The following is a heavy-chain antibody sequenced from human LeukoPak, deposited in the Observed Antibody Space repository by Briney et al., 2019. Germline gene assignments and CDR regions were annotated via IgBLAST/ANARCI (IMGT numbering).Heavy chain of an antibody. V-gene: IGHV1-18*01. D-gene: IGHD2-2*01. CDR1: GYTFTSYG. CDR3: ARSETIVVVPAASPGFDP. Sequence: ASVKVSCKASGYTFTSYGISWVRQAPGQGLEWMGWISAYNGNTNYAQKLQGRVTMTTDTSTSTAYMELRSLRSDDTAVYYCARSETIVVVPAASPGFDPWGQGTLVTVSS. CDR2: ISAYNGNT. J-gene: IGHJ5*02.